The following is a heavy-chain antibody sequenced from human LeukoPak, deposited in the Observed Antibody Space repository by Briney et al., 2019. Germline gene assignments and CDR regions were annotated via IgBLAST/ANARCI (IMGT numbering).Heavy chain of an antibody. Sequence: ASVTVSFTVSVYSLIELSTHWVRQAPGKGLAWMGGLNLEHSTYVYARRFQGRVTMTEDTTTDTAYMELTSLSSEDTAVYYCTKGVAVAGTPPGGDYWGQGTLLTVSS. CDR3: TKGVAVAGTPPGGDY. V-gene: IGHV1-24*01. D-gene: IGHD6-19*01. CDR2: LNLEHSTY. CDR1: VYSLIELS. J-gene: IGHJ4*02.